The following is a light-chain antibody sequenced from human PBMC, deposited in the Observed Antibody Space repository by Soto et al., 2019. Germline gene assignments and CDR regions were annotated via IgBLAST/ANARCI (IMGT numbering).Light chain of an antibody. Sequence: EIALTQSPGTLSLSPGERATLSCRASQSVSSNYLAWYQQTPGQAPRLVMYGATSRDTGIPDRFSGSGSGTDFTLTISRLEPEDFAVYYCSQYGKSPRSFGQGTKVEIK. CDR3: SQYGKSPRS. CDR1: QSVSSNY. J-gene: IGKJ1*01. CDR2: GAT. V-gene: IGKV3-20*01.